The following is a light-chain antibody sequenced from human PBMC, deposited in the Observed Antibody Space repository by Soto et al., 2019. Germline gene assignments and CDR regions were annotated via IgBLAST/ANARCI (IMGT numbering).Light chain of an antibody. CDR2: GVS. CDR3: QQYADALT. CDR1: QSVSSN. V-gene: IGKV3D-15*01. Sequence: IAMTPSPATLSESPGERATFSCRASQSVSSNLAWYQQKPGQAPRLLIYGVSSRATGIPDRFSGSGSGTDFTLSISRLEPEDFAVYYCQQYADALTFGGGTKVDIK. J-gene: IGKJ4*01.